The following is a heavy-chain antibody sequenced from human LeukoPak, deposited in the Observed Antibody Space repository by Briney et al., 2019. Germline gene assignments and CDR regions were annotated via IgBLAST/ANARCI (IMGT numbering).Heavy chain of an antibody. Sequence: SETLSLTCAVYGGSFSGYYWSWIRQPPGKGLEWIGEINHSGSINYNPSLKSRVTISVDTSKNRFSLKLSSVTAADTAVYYCARGLPPRDYDFWSGYYKLRYYYSGMDVWGQGTTVTVSS. V-gene: IGHV4-34*01. CDR1: GGSFSGYY. CDR3: ARGLPPRDYDFWSGYYKLRYYYSGMDV. J-gene: IGHJ6*02. CDR2: INHSGSI. D-gene: IGHD3-3*01.